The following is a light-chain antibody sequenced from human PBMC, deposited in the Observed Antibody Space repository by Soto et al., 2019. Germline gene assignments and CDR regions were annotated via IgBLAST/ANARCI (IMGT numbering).Light chain of an antibody. CDR2: GNS. J-gene: IGLJ1*01. CDR1: SSNIGAGYD. V-gene: IGLV1-40*01. CDR3: QSYDSSLSGHYV. Sequence: QSVLTQPPSASGAPGQRVTISCTWSSSNIGAGYDVHWYQQLPGTAPKLLIYGNSNRPSGVPDRFSGSKSGTSASLAITGLKAEDEADYYCQSYDSSLSGHYVFGTGTKVTVL.